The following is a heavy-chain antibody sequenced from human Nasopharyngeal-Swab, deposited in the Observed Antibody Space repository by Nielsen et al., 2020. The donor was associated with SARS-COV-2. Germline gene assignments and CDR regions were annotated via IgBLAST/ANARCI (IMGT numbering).Heavy chain of an antibody. D-gene: IGHD6-13*01. CDR1: RSIFTTYW. J-gene: IGHJ4*02. CDR3: ARHEGYTSSWD. V-gene: IGHV5-51*01. CDR2: IYPADSDT. Sequence: GESLKISCKGSRSIFTTYWIGWVRQMPGQGLEWMGIIYPADSDTRYSPSFQGQVTISADKSISTAYLHWSSLKASDTAMYYCARHEGYTSSWDWGQGTLVTVSS.